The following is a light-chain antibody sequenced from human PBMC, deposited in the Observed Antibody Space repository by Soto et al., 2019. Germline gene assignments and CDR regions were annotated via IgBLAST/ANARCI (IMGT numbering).Light chain of an antibody. Sequence: EIVLTQSPGTLSLSPGERATLSCRASQSLTSNYMAWYQQKPGQAPRLLIYGVSTRATGIPDRFSGSGSGTDFTLTISRLETEDFALYYCQQYGSAPLYTFGQGTKLEIK. CDR2: GVS. CDR3: QQYGSAPLYT. CDR1: QSLTSNY. V-gene: IGKV3-20*01. J-gene: IGKJ2*01.